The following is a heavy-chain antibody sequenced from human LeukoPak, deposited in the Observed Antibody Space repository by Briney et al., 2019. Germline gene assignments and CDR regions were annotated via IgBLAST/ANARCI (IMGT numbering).Heavy chain of an antibody. J-gene: IGHJ4*02. D-gene: IGHD1-1*01. Sequence: PGGSLRLSCAASGFTFSSYAMSWVRQAPGKGLEWVSAISGSGGSTYYADSVKGRFTISRDNSKNTLYLQMNSLRAEDTAVYYCAKGIYRGVQGLCDYWGQGTLVTVSS. CDR1: GFTFSSYA. CDR2: ISGSGGST. CDR3: AKGIYRGVQGLCDY. V-gene: IGHV3-23*01.